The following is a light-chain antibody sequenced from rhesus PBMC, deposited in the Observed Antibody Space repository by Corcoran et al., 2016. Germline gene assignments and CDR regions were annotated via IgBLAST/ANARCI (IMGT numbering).Light chain of an antibody. CDR2: FND. CDR1: NIGGV. V-gene: IGLV3-44*01. J-gene: IGLJ6*01. Sequence: YDLSQPPSVSVSPGQTARITCGGDNIGGVVHWYQQKPPQAPVVVIYFNDERPSGIPERFSGSKSGNTATLTSTVVEAGDEADYYCQVWDTSSDVFGIGTKLTVL. CDR3: QVWDTSSDV.